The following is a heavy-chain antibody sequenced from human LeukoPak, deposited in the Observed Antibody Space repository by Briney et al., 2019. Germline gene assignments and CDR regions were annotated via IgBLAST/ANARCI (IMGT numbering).Heavy chain of an antibody. CDR2: ISGSGGSS. CDR3: AKVPNYYDSSGYYYINWFDP. V-gene: IGHV3-23*01. J-gene: IGHJ5*02. Sequence: GGSLRLSCAASGFTFSSYAMSWVRQAPGKGLEWVSAISGSGGSSYYADSVKGRFTISRDNSKNTLYLQMNSLRAEDTAVYYCAKVPNYYDSSGYYYINWFDPWGQGTLVTVSS. CDR1: GFTFSSYA. D-gene: IGHD3-22*01.